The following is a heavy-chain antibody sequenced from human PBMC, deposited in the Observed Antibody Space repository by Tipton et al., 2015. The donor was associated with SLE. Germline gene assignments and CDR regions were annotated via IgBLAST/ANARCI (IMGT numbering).Heavy chain of an antibody. CDR2: IRYDGSNK. CDR3: AKDRSVRDGYNFDY. Sequence: SLRLSCAASGFTFSSYGMHWVRQAPGKGLEWVAFIRYDGSNKYYADSVKGRFTISRDNSKNTLYLQMNSLRAEDTAVYYCAKDRSVRDGYNFDYWGQGTLVTVSS. D-gene: IGHD5-24*01. CDR1: GFTFSSYG. J-gene: IGHJ4*02. V-gene: IGHV3-30*02.